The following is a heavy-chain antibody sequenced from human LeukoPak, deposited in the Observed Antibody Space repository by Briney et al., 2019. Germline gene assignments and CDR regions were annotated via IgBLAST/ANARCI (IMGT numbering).Heavy chain of an antibody. CDR2: IYSGGST. V-gene: IGHV3-53*05. CDR1: GFTVSNNF. D-gene: IGHD3-10*01. J-gene: IGHJ3*02. Sequence: GGSLRLSCAASGFTVSNNFMNWVRQAPGKGLEWVSLIYSGGSTYYADSVKGRFTISRDNSKNSLYLQMNSLRTEDTALYYCASMVRGPHGAFDIWGQGTMVTVSS. CDR3: ASMVRGPHGAFDI.